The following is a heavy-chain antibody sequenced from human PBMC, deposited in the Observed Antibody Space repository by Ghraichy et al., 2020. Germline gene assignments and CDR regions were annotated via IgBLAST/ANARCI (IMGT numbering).Heavy chain of an antibody. CDR3: ARGRGGRDGYKYSPFRPNAFAI. V-gene: IGHV4-34*01. Sequence: SETLSLTCAVYGGSFSGYYWSWIRQPPGKGLEWIGEINHSGSTNYNPSLKSRVTISVDTSKNQFSLKLSSVTAADTAVYYCARGRGGRDGYKYSPFRPNAFAIWAQGTM. CDR2: INHSGST. D-gene: IGHD5-24*01. J-gene: IGHJ3*02. CDR1: GGSFSGYY.